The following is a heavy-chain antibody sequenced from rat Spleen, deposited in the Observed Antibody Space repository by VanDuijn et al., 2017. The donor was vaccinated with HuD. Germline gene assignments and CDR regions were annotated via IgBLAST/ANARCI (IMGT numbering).Heavy chain of an antibody. D-gene: IGHD1-4*01. CDR1: GFTFSDYN. CDR3: ASGIHDF. CDR2: IWDNGGT. Sequence: VQLVESGGGLVQPGRSLKLSCAASGFTFSDYNMAWVRQAPKKGLEWMGVIWDNGGTDYASSLKSRLSISRDTSRDQVFLKMSSLQIEDTAMYFCASGIHDFWGQGVMVTVSS. J-gene: IGHJ2*01. V-gene: IGHV2-45*01.